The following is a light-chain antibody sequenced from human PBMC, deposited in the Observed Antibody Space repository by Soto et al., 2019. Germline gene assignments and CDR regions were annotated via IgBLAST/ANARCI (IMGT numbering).Light chain of an antibody. J-gene: IGKJ3*01. Sequence: EIVLTQSPGTLSLSPGKRTTLSCRARQSVSSSYLAWYQQKPGQAPRLLIYGASSRATGIPDRFSGSGSGTDFTLTISRLEPEDFAVYYCQQYGSSPLFTFGPGTKVDIK. CDR3: QQYGSSPLFT. V-gene: IGKV3-20*01. CDR1: QSVSSSY. CDR2: GAS.